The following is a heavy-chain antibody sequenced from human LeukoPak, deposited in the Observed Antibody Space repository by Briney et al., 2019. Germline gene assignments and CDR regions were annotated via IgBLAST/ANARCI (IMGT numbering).Heavy chain of an antibody. CDR3: ARGVLQFFDGLLPYYFDY. V-gene: IGHV4-34*01. Sequence: SETLSLTCAVYGGSFSGYYWSWIRQPPGKGLEWIGEINHSGSTNYNPSLKSRVTISVDTSKNQFSLKLSSVTAADTAVYYCARGVLQFFDGLLPYYFDYWGQGTLVTVSS. D-gene: IGHD3-9*01. CDR1: GGSFSGYY. CDR2: INHSGST. J-gene: IGHJ4*02.